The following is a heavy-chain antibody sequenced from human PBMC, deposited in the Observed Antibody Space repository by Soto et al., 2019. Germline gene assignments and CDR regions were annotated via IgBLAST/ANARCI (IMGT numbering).Heavy chain of an antibody. CDR3: ARVSQQLALDY. CDR1: GGSISSGGYS. J-gene: IGHJ4*02. V-gene: IGHV4-30-2*01. D-gene: IGHD6-13*01. CDR2: LYHSGST. Sequence: QLQLQESGSGLVKPSQTLSLTCAVSGGSISSGGYSWSWIRQPPGKGLEWIGYLYHSGSTYYNPALKIRGTIPVDRPKNQFSRKVSSVTAADPAVYCCARVSQQLALDYWGQGPLITVST.